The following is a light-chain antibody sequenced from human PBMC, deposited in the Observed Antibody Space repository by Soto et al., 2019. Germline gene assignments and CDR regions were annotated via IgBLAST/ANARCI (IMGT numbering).Light chain of an antibody. CDR2: SNN. J-gene: IGLJ1*01. CDR3: AAWDDSLNGYV. CDR1: SSNIGSNT. Sequence: QAVVTQPPSASGTPGQRVTISCSGSSSNIGSNTVNWYQQLPGTAPKLLIYSNNQRPSGVPDRFSGSKSGTSASLAISGLQSEDEADYYCAAWDDSLNGYVFVTGTKVTVL. V-gene: IGLV1-44*01.